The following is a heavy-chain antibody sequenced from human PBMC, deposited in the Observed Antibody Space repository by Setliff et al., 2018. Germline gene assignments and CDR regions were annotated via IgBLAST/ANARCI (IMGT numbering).Heavy chain of an antibody. Sequence: KPSETLSLTCTVSGGSISSYYWSWIRQPAGKGLEWIGHIYIGGSANYNPSLKSRVTMSIDTSKNQFPLKLNSVTAADMAVYYCAREQWLDPPGYYYMDVRAKGTTVTVSS. CDR2: IYIGGSA. D-gene: IGHD6-19*01. CDR1: GGSISSYY. V-gene: IGHV4-4*07. CDR3: AREQWLDPPGYYYMDV. J-gene: IGHJ6*03.